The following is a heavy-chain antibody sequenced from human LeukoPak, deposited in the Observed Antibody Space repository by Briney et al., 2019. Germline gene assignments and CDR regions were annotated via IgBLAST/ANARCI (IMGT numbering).Heavy chain of an antibody. V-gene: IGHV3-30*18. J-gene: IGHJ3*01. CDR2: ISDGGTHL. CDR1: GFIFMNYG. CDR3: AKEGTRSHSQWAFDF. Sequence: PGGSLRLSCAGSGFIFMNYGMHWVRQAPGQGLEWVAVISDGGTHLYYAGSVKGRFTISRDNSESTMYLQMNSLRVEDTAVYYCAKEGTRSHSQWAFDFWGQATMVTVSS. D-gene: IGHD6-19*01.